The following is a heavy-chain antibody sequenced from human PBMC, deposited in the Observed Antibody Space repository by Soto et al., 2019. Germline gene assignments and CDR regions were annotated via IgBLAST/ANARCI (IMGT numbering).Heavy chain of an antibody. CDR2: IWYDGSNK. D-gene: IGHD3-22*01. CDR3: ATSSYYSDSSGYYCLDY. CDR1: GFTFSSYG. V-gene: IGHV3-33*01. Sequence: QVQLVESGGGVVQPGRSLRLSCAASGFTFSSYGMHWVRQAPGKGLEWVAVIWYDGSNKYYADSVKGRFTISRDNSKNTLYLQMDSLRAEDTAVYYCATSSYYSDSSGYYCLDYGGQGTLVTVSS. J-gene: IGHJ4*02.